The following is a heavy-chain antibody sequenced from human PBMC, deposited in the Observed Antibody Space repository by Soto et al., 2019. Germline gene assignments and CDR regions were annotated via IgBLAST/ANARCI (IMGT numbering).Heavy chain of an antibody. Sequence: SETLSLTCSVSSDSMNSGGYYWSWIRQHPGKGLEWIGYIYSNGDTYYNPSLKSRVTMPVDTSKNQFSLNLTSVTAADTAVYYCARRGGSSSGYYYYAMDVWGQGTTVTVSS. CDR3: ARRGGSSSGYYYYAMDV. D-gene: IGHD6-6*01. CDR2: IYSNGDT. CDR1: SDSMNSGGYY. J-gene: IGHJ6*02. V-gene: IGHV4-31*03.